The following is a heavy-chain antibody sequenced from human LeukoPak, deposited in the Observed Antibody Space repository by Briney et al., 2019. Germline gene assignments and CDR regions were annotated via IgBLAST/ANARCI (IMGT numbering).Heavy chain of an antibody. CDR1: GGSTTGYY. D-gene: IGHD6-19*01. V-gene: IGHV4-59*12. CDR3: ARGAYSSGFYWFDP. Sequence: PSETLSLTCTVSGGSTTGYYWTWIRQPPGKGLEWIGYVYYSGRTSYNASLKSRVTISVDTSKNQFSLKLSSVTAADTAVYYCARGAYSSGFYWFDPWGQRTLVTVSS. J-gene: IGHJ5*02. CDR2: VYYSGRT.